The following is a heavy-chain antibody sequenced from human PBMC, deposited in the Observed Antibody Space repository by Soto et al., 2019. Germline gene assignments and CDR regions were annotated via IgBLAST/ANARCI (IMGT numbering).Heavy chain of an antibody. CDR2: INSDGSST. Sequence: PSETLRLSCAVSGSTFSNDWMHWVRQAPGKGLVWVSHINSDGSSTNYADFVKGRFTIARDNAKNTVYLQMNSLRAEDTAVYYCARDRSYSLDVWGQGTTVTVSS. J-gene: IGHJ6*02. V-gene: IGHV3-74*01. CDR3: ARDRSYSLDV. CDR1: GSTFSNDW.